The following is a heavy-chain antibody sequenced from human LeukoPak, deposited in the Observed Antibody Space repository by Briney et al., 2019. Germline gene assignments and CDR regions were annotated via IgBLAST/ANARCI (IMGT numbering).Heavy chain of an antibody. CDR1: GGSISSSKYY. V-gene: IGHV4-39*07. CDR2: IHYSGST. D-gene: IGHD6-6*01. J-gene: IGHJ4*02. Sequence: SETLSLTCTVSGGSISSSKYYWGWIRQPPGKGLEWIGSIHYSGSTNYNPSLKSRVTMSVDTSKNQFSLKLSSVTAADTAVYYCARDVIAARGSFDYWGQGTLVTVSS. CDR3: ARDVIAARGSFDY.